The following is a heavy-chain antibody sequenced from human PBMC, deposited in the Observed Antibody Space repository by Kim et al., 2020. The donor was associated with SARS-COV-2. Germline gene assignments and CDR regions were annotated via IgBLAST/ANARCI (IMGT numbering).Heavy chain of an antibody. Sequence: SETLSLTCTVSGESIISNDYYWGWVRQAPGKGPEWIGSVYFTGSTYFNPSLKSRVSISVDTSKSQFSLRLDSVTAADTAVYFCARDANDLVTGYSPFDSWGQETLVTVSS. CDR3: ARDANDLVTGYSPFDS. D-gene: IGHD3-9*01. CDR1: GESIISNDYY. CDR2: VYFTGST. J-gene: IGHJ5*01. V-gene: IGHV4-39*07.